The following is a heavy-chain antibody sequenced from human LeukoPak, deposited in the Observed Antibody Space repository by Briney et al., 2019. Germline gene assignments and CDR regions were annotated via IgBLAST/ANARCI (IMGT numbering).Heavy chain of an antibody. CDR1: GFSFSNYV. J-gene: IGHJ4*02. Sequence: GGSLRLSCAASGFSFSNYVISWVRQAPGKGLEWVSGISGNGGTTYYADSVKGRFTISRDNSKNTLYLQMNSLRAEDTAVYYCARGGYSYGLFDYWGQGTLVTVSS. D-gene: IGHD5-18*01. CDR3: ARGGYSYGLFDY. V-gene: IGHV3-23*01. CDR2: ISGNGGTT.